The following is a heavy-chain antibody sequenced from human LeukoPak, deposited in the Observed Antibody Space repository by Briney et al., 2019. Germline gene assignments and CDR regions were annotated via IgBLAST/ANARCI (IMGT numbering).Heavy chain of an antibody. CDR3: ARAPSPDYYDSSGYYLFGY. V-gene: IGHV3-21*01. CDR1: GFTFSSYS. Sequence: GGSLKLSCAASGFTFSSYSMTWVRQAPGKGLEWVSSISSSSSYIYYADSVKGRFTISRDNAKNSLYLQMNSLRAEDTAVYYCARAPSPDYYDSSGYYLFGYWGQGTLVTVSS. D-gene: IGHD3-22*01. CDR2: ISSSSSYI. J-gene: IGHJ4*02.